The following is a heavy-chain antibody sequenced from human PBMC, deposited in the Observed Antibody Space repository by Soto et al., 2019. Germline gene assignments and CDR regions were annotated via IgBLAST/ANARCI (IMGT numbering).Heavy chain of an antibody. V-gene: IGHV2-5*02. D-gene: IGHD4-17*01. CDR1: GFSLSTSGVG. Sequence: QITLKESGPTLVKPTQTLTLTCTFSGFSLSTSGVGVGWIRQPPGKALEWLALIYWDDDKRYSPSLKSRLTITKDTSKNQVVLTMTNMDPVDTATYYCAHAPQNLGDYGDFFDYWGQGTLVTVSS. CDR3: AHAPQNLGDYGDFFDY. CDR2: IYWDDDK. J-gene: IGHJ4*02.